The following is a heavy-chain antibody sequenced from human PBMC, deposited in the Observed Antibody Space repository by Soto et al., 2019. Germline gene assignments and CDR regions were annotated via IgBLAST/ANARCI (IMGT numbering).Heavy chain of an antibody. CDR2: ISYDGSNK. V-gene: IGHV3-30*18. J-gene: IGHJ4*02. CDR1: GFTFSSYG. Sequence: GGSLRLSCAASGFTFSSYGMHWVRQAPGKGLEWVAVISYDGSNKYYADSVKGRFTISRDNSKNTLYLQMNSLRAEDTAVYYCAKDVTFRAATAQIDYWGQGTLVTVSS. CDR3: AKDVTFRAATAQIDY. D-gene: IGHD2-15*01.